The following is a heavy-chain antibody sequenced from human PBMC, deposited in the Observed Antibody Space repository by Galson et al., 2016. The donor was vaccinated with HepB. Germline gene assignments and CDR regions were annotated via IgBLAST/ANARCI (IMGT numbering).Heavy chain of an antibody. Sequence: SVKVSCKASGYALTDYYIHWVRQAPGQGLEWMGWINPNSGGTNYAQKFQGRVTMTRDTSISTAYMELSGLKSDDTAVYYCARVFTMVRGVTNTFYYYGMDVWGQGTTVTVSS. CDR2: INPNSGGT. V-gene: IGHV1-2*02. CDR1: GYALTDYY. J-gene: IGHJ6*02. CDR3: ARVFTMVRGVTNTFYYYGMDV. D-gene: IGHD3-10*01.